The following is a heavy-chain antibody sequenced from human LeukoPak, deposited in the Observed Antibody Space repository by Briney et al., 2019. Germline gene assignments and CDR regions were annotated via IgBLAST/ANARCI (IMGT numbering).Heavy chain of an antibody. Sequence: GGSLRLSCAASGFTFSPYAMTWVRQVPGKGLEWVSSISGSGGATYYADSVKGRLTISRYNSKNTLYLQMSSLRAEDTAVYYCAKVLYSNNLRYFDYWGQGTLVTVSS. CDR1: GFTFSPYA. CDR2: ISGSGGAT. D-gene: IGHD1-26*01. V-gene: IGHV3-23*01. J-gene: IGHJ4*02. CDR3: AKVLYSNNLRYFDY.